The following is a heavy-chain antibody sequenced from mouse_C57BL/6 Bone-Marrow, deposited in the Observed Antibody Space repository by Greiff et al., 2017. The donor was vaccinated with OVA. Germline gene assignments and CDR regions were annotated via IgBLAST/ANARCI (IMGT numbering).Heavy chain of an antibody. Sequence: VQLQQSGPELVKPGASVKISCKASGYTFTDYYMNWVKQSHGKSLEWIGDINPNNGGTSYNQKFKGKATLTVDKSSSTAYMELRSLTSEDSAVYYCARPPPYYYGSTYAMDYWGQGTSVTVSS. D-gene: IGHD1-1*01. CDR1: GYTFTDYY. CDR3: ARPPPYYYGSTYAMDY. J-gene: IGHJ4*01. V-gene: IGHV1-26*01. CDR2: INPNNGGT.